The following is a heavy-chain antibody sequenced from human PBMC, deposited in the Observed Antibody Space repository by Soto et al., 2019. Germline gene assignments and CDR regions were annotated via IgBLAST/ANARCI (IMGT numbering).Heavy chain of an antibody. CDR3: ARDGGYGSGSYRFDY. CDR2: IYYSGST. J-gene: IGHJ4*02. V-gene: IGHV4-31*03. CDR1: GGSISSGGYY. Sequence: QVQLQESGPGLVTPSQTLSLTCTVSGGSISSGGYYWSWIRQHPGKGLEWIGYIYYSGSTSYNPSLKRRVTISIDTSKNQSSLKLSSVTAADTAVYYCARDGGYGSGSYRFDYWGQGTLVTVSS. D-gene: IGHD3-10*01.